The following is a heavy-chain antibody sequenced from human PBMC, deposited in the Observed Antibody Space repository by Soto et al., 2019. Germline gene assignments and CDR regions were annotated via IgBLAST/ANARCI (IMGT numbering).Heavy chain of an antibody. Sequence: GESLKISCKGSGYSFNMYWIAWVRQMPGQGPEWMGIIYPGDSDTTYSSSFQGQATISADKSIRTVYRQFSSLQAADTAMHYSATQQRYRARINNDALDICGQGTRVTVAS. D-gene: IGHD5-18*01. V-gene: IGHV5-51*01. CDR3: ATQQRYRARINNDALDI. CDR1: GYSFNMYW. CDR2: IYPGDSDT. J-gene: IGHJ3*02.